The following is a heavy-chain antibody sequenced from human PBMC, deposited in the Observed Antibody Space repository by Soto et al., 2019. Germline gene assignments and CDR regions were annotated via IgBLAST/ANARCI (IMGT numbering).Heavy chain of an antibody. D-gene: IGHD3-10*01. V-gene: IGHV2-5*02. CDR1: GFSLDTSGVA. J-gene: IGHJ4*02. CDR2: IYWDDDK. Sequence: QITLKESGPTLVKPTQPLTLTCTFSGFSLDTSGVAVGWIRQPPGKGLEWLSVIYWDDDKRSSQSLRSRLTITKDTSKNQVVLTMTTMDPVDTATYYCAHRHRDSGGLFGYWGQGTLVTVAS. CDR3: AHRHRDSGGLFGY.